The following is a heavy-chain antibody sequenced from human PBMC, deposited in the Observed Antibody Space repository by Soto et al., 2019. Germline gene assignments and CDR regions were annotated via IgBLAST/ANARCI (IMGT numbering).Heavy chain of an antibody. CDR1: GFTFSSYA. V-gene: IGHV3-23*01. J-gene: IGHJ3*02. D-gene: IGHD6-13*01. Sequence: GGSLRLSCAASGFTFSSYAMSWVRQAPGKGLEWVSAISGSGGSTYYADSVKGRFTISRDNSKNTLYLQMNSLRAEDTAVYYCAKVFRAYSSSWYKSYAFDIWGQGTMVTVSS. CDR3: AKVFRAYSSSWYKSYAFDI. CDR2: ISGSGGST.